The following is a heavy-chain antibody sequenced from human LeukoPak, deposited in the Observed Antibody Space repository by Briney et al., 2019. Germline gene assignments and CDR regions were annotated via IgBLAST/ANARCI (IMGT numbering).Heavy chain of an antibody. CDR2: VNPNSGGT. V-gene: IGHV1-2*02. CDR3: ASLPPSSRCSGYEPEGGY. D-gene: IGHD5-12*01. J-gene: IGHJ4*02. CDR1: RYTFTGYY. Sequence: ASVKVSCTASRYTFTGYYMHWVRQAPGHGGGWWGWVNPNSGGTNYAQKFQGRVTMTRDTSISTAYMELSRLRADDTAVYYCASLPPSSRCSGYEPEGGYWGQGTLVTVSS.